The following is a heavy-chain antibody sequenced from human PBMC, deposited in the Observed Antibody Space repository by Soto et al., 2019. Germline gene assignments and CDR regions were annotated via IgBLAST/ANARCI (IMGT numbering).Heavy chain of an antibody. CDR2: IWYDGSNK. Sequence: PGGSLRLSCAASGFTFSSYGMHWVRQAPGKGLEWVAVIWYDGSNKYYADSVKGRFTISRDNSKNTLYLQMNSLRAEDTAVYYCARTGARGLRSAFDIWGQGTMVTVS. CDR1: GFTFSSYG. V-gene: IGHV3-33*01. J-gene: IGHJ3*02. D-gene: IGHD7-27*01. CDR3: ARTGARGLRSAFDI.